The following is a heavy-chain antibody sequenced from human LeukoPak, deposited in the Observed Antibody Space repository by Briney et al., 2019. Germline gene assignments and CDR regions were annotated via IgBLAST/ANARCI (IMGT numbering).Heavy chain of an antibody. D-gene: IGHD5-12*01. J-gene: IGHJ6*02. V-gene: IGHV3-7*01. CDR1: GFTFSSYA. CDR3: ARGGGYVRIPYYYYGMDV. CDR2: IKQDGSEK. Sequence: GGSLRLSCAASGFTFSSYAMSWVRQAPGKGLEWVANIKQDGSEKYYVDSVKGRFTISRDNAKNSLYLQMNSLRAEDTAVYYCARGGGYVRIPYYYYGMDVWGQGTTVTVSS.